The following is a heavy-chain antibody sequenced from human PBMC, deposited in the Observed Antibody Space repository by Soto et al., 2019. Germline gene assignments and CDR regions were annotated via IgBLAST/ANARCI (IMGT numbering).Heavy chain of an antibody. CDR1: GYTFTSYS. V-gene: IGHV1-3*01. Sequence: ASVKVSCKASGYTFTSYSMHWVRRAPGQRLEWMGWFDAGSGNTKYSQKFQDRVTITRDTSATTAYMELSSLRYEDTAVYYCARESTRTTAPDYWGQGTLVTVSS. CDR3: ARESTRTTAPDY. D-gene: IGHD4-17*01. J-gene: IGHJ4*02. CDR2: FDAGSGNT.